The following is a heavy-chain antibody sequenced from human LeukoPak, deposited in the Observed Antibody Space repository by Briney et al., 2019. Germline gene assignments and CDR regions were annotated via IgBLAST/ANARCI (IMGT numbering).Heavy chain of an antibody. CDR1: GFYG. J-gene: IGHJ4*02. CDR3: AKDLQVTPDY. V-gene: IGHV3-30*18. Sequence: PGGSLRLSCAASGFYGMHWVRQAPGKGLEWVAFISYDGGDKYTADSVKGRFSISRDNSKNTLYLQMNSLRAEDTAVYYCAKDLQVTPDYWGQGTLVTVSS. D-gene: IGHD4-23*01. CDR2: ISYDGGDK.